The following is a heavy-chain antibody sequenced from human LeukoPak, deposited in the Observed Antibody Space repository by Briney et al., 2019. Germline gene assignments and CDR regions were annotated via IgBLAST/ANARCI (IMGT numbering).Heavy chain of an antibody. V-gene: IGHV3-74*01. Sequence: GRSLRLSCAASGFTFDDYAMHWVRQAPGKGLVWVSRINSDGSSTSYADSVKGRFTISRDNAKNTLYLQMNSLRAEDTAVYYCARGPARTYSHFDYWGQGTLVTVSS. CDR2: INSDGSST. J-gene: IGHJ4*02. D-gene: IGHD6-6*01. CDR3: ARGPARTYSHFDY. CDR1: GFTFDDYA.